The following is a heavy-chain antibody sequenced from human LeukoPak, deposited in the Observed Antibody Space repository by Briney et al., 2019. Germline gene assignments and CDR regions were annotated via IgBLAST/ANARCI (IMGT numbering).Heavy chain of an antibody. V-gene: IGHV3-30*04. CDR2: ISYDGSNK. D-gene: IGHD2/OR15-2a*01. CDR3: ASLPRYLSDY. Sequence: PWGSLRLSCAASGFTFSSYAMHWVRQAPGKGLEWVAVISYDGSNKYYADSVKGRFTISRDNSKNTLYLQMNSLRAEDTAVYYCASLPRYLSDYWGQGTLVTVSS. J-gene: IGHJ4*02. CDR1: GFTFSSYA.